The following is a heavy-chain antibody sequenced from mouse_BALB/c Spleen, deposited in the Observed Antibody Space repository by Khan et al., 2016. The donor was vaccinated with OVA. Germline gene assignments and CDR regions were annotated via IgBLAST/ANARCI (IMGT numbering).Heavy chain of an antibody. J-gene: IGHJ3*01. D-gene: IGHD2-2*01. V-gene: IGHV1S81*02. Sequence: VQLQESGAELVKPGASVKLSCKASGYTFSSYYMYWVKQRPGQGLEWIGEINPNNGGTNFNEKFKSKAALTVDKSSTTAYMQLSSLTSEDSAVYYCTRSGYGSVAYGGQGTLVTVST. CDR1: GYTFSSYY. CDR2: INPNNGGT. CDR3: TRSGYGSVAY.